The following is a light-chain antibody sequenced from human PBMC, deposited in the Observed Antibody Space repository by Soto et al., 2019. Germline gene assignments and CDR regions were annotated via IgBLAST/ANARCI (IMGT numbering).Light chain of an antibody. CDR2: GAS. V-gene: IGKV3-20*01. CDR3: QQYGSSPPIT. J-gene: IGKJ3*01. Sequence: EIVLTQSPGTLSLSPGERATLSCRASQIVSSSYLAWYQHKPGQAPRLLIYGASGRATGIPDRFSGSGSGTDFTITISRLEPEDFAVYYCQQYGSSPPITFGPGTKVDIK. CDR1: QIVSSSY.